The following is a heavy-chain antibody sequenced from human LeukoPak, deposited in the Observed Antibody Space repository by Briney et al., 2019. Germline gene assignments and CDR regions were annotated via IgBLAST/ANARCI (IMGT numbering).Heavy chain of an antibody. CDR1: GFTFSSYA. Sequence: GSLRLSCAASGFTFSSYAMSWVRQAPGKGLEWVSAISGSGGSTYYADSVKGRFTISRDNSKNTLYLQMNSLRAEDTAVYYCAKEEGDYNPYYYYGMDVWGQGTTVTVSS. CDR3: AKEEGDYNPYYYYGMDV. J-gene: IGHJ6*02. D-gene: IGHD4-17*01. CDR2: ISGSGGST. V-gene: IGHV3-23*01.